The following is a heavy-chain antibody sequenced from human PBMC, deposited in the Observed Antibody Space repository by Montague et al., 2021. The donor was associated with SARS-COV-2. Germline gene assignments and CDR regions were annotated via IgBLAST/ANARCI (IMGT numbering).Heavy chain of an antibody. V-gene: IGHV4-4*02. Sequence: SETLSTCTVSGGSIGSSNWWSWVRQSPGKGLDWIGEIYHDGNTHYKPSLKSRVIMSVDKSKNQFSLRVTSVTAADTAVYYCAKLDGGGYWGQGTLVTVSS. D-gene: IGHD3-10*01. CDR3: AKLDGGGY. CDR1: GGSIGSSNW. CDR2: IYHDGNT. J-gene: IGHJ1*01.